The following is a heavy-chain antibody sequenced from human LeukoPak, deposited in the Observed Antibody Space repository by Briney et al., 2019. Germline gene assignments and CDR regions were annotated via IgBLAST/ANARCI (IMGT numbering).Heavy chain of an antibody. CDR1: GFPFSSYA. J-gene: IGHJ4*02. CDR3: TRDPPTAVAALGRGNYFDD. Sequence: GSLRLSCAASGFPFSSYAMHWVRQAPGKGLAWVAVISYDGSNKYYADSVKGRFTISRDNSKNTLYLQMNSLRAEDTAVYYCTRDPPTAVAALGRGNYFDDWGQGTLATVSS. CDR2: ISYDGSNK. D-gene: IGHD6-19*01. V-gene: IGHV3-30-3*01.